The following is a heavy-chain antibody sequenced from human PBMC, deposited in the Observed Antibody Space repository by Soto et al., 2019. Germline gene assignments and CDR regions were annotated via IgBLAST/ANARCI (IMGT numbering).Heavy chain of an antibody. J-gene: IGHJ5*02. CDR2: MNRDGSST. D-gene: IGHD2-2*01. V-gene: IGHV3-74*01. CDR3: ARDWPSTPDP. Sequence: GGSLRLSCAASGFTFRSYWMHWVRQAPGKGLVWVSRMNRDGSSTSYADSVKGRFTSSRDNAKSTLYLQMIRLRADDTAVYHFARDWPSTPDPWGEGTLVTVSS. CDR1: GFTFRSYW.